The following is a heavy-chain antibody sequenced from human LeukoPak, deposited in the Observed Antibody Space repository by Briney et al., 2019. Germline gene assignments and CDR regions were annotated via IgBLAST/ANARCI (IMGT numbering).Heavy chain of an antibody. CDR3: ARYGGNRPGYFDL. D-gene: IGHD4-23*01. J-gene: IGHJ2*01. CDR2: IIPILGIA. CDR1: GGTFSSYA. V-gene: IGHV1-69*04. Sequence: GASVKVSCKASGGTFSSYAISWVRQAPGQGLEWMGRIIPILGIANYAQKFQGRVTITADKSTSTAYMELSSLRSEDTAVYYCARYGGNRPGYFDLWGRDTLVTVSS.